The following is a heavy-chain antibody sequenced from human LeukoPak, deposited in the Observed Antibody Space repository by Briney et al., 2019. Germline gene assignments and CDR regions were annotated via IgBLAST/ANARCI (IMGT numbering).Heavy chain of an antibody. CDR2: MSGSGGST. CDR1: GFTFSSCA. CDR3: AKGPRGEQPLRVPY. V-gene: IGHV3-23*02. D-gene: IGHD3-10*01. Sequence: PGGSLRLSCAASGFTFSSCAMSWVRQAPGKGLEWVSGMSGSGGSTYYGDSVKGRFTISRDNSKNTLYLQMNSLRAEDTAVYYCAKGPRGEQPLRVPYWGQGTLVTVSS. J-gene: IGHJ4*02.